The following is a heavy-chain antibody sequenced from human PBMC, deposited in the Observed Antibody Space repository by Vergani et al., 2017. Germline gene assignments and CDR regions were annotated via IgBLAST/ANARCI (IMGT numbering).Heavy chain of an antibody. D-gene: IGHD3-16*01. J-gene: IGHJ4*02. V-gene: IGHV3-23*01. CDR1: GFTFTNFA. CDR3: AKGLGITLTAVWGGLDS. Sequence: EVHLLETGGGLVQPGGSLRLSCAASGFTFTNFAMSWIRQAPGKGLEWISDISGTDGKVYYADSVKGRFTISRDNSKITLFLEMNSLRTEDTATYFCAKGLGITLTAVWGGLDSWGPGTVVLVSS. CDR2: ISGTDGKV.